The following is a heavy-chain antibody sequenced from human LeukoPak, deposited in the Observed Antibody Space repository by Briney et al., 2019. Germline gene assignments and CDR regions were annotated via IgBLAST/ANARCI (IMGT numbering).Heavy chain of an antibody. CDR3: ARGGSYCSSTSCPRFDY. D-gene: IGHD2-2*01. J-gene: IGHJ4*02. Sequence: ASVKVSCKSSGYTFTSYGIRWVRQAPGQGLEWMGWISAYNSNTNYAQKLQGRVTMTTDTSTSTAYMELRSLRSDDTAVYYCARGGSYCSSTSCPRFDYWGQGTLVTVSS. V-gene: IGHV1-18*01. CDR1: GYTFTSYG. CDR2: ISAYNSNT.